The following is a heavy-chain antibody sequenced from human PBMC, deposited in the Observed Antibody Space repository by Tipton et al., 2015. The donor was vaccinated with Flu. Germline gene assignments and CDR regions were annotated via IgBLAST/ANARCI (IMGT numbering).Heavy chain of an antibody. D-gene: IGHD1-26*01. V-gene: IGHV3-7*03. CDR1: GFTFSSYS. CDR2: IKEDGTNT. J-gene: IGHJ4*02. Sequence: SLRLSCATSGFTFSSYSMTWVRQAPGKGLECVANIKEDGTNTKYADSVKGRFTISRDNSGNTLYLQMNSLRAEDAAIYYCAKVVNPWDLRRGFGSWGQGTLVTVSS. CDR3: AKVVNPWDLRRGFGS.